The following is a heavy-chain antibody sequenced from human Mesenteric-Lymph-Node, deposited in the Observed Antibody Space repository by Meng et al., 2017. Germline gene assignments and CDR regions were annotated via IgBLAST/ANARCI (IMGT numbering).Heavy chain of an antibody. Sequence: QAQLQESGPGLVKPSPTLSLTCTVSGGSVSSGGYYWTWIRQHPGKGLEWFGHIYHGVNIYYTPSLRSRVTISVDKSRNQFSLKLTSVSAADTAVYYCVRDTRRGGGWFDPWGQGTLVTVSS. V-gene: IGHV4-31*03. CDR3: VRDTRRGGGWFDP. J-gene: IGHJ5*02. CDR2: IYHGVNI. CDR1: GGSVSSGGYY. D-gene: IGHD3-10*01.